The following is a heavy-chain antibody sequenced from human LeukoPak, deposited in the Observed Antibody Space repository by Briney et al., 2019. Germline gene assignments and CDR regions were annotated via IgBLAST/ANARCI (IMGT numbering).Heavy chain of an antibody. CDR2: INPSGGST. CDR3: ARALPRRGYSYTNEAFDI. Sequence: GGSVKVSCKASGYTLTDYYMHWVRQAPGQGLEWMGIINPSGGSTSYAQKFQGRVTMTRDTSTSTVYMELSSLRSEDTAVYYCARALPRRGYSYTNEAFDIWGQGTMVTVSS. D-gene: IGHD5-18*01. V-gene: IGHV1-46*01. CDR1: GYTLTDYY. J-gene: IGHJ3*02.